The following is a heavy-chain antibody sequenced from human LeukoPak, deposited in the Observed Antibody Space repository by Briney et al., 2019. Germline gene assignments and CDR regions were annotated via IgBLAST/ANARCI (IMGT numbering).Heavy chain of an antibody. CDR3: AKEPYGSGSYYLYFDY. D-gene: IGHD3-10*01. CDR2: ISYDGSNK. CDR1: GFTFSSYG. Sequence: GRSLRLSCAASGFTFSSYGMHWVRQAPGKGLEWVAVISYDGSNKYYADSVKGRFTISRDNSKNTLYLQMNSLRAEDTAVYYCAKEPYGSGSYYLYFDYWGQGTLVTVSS. J-gene: IGHJ4*02. V-gene: IGHV3-30*18.